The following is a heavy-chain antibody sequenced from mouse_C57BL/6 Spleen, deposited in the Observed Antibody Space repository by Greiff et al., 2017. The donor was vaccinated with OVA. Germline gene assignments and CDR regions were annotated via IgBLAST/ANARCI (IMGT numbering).Heavy chain of an antibody. CDR2: ISDGGSYT. CDR1: GFTFSSYA. Sequence: DVQLVESGGGLVKPGGSLKLSCAASGFTFSSYAMSWVRQTPEKRLEWVATISDGGSYTYYPDNVKGRFTISRDNAKNNLYLQMSHLKSEDTAMYYCARDRRGFCYAMDDWGQGTSVTVSS. CDR3: ARDRRGFCYAMDD. J-gene: IGHJ4*01. V-gene: IGHV5-4*01.